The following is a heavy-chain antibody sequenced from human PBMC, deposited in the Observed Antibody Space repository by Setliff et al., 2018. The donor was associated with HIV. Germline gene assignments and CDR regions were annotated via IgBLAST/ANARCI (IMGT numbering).Heavy chain of an antibody. CDR1: GDSFNGSHYL. J-gene: IGHJ6*03. D-gene: IGHD2-21*02. CDR3: TRDLWGDDYYYNNMDV. Sequence: SETLSLTCTVSGDSFNGSHYLWGWIRQPPGKGLEWVGNVYYNWATYYNPSLKNRVTISVDTSKNQFSLKVTSVTAADTAVYYCTRDLWGDDYYYNNMDVWGKGTTVTVSS. V-gene: IGHV4-39*07. CDR2: VYYNWAT.